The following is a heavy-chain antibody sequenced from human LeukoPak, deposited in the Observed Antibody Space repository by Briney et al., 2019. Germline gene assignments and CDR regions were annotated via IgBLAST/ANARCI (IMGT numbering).Heavy chain of an antibody. CDR3: ARVECGRANY. V-gene: IGHV4-30-4*01. J-gene: IGHJ4*02. CDR1: GGSISSGDYY. Sequence: SETLSLTCTVSGGSISSGDYYWSWIRQPPGKGLEWIGYIYYSGSTYYNPSLKSRVTISVDTSKNQLSLKLSSVTAADTAVYYCARVECGRANYWGQGTLVTVSS. D-gene: IGHD2-21*01. CDR2: IYYSGST.